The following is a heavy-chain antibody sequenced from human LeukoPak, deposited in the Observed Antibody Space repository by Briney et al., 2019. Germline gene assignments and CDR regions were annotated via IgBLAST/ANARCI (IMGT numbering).Heavy chain of an antibody. CDR1: GGSFSGYY. CDR2: INHSGST. CDR3: ARTMVRGVIAY. D-gene: IGHD3-10*01. J-gene: IGHJ4*02. Sequence: SETLSLTCAVYGGSFSGYYWSWIRQPPGKGLEWIGEINHSGSTNYNPSLKSRVTISVDTSKNQFSLKLSPVTAADTAVYYCARTMVRGVIAYWGQGTLVTVSS. V-gene: IGHV4-34*01.